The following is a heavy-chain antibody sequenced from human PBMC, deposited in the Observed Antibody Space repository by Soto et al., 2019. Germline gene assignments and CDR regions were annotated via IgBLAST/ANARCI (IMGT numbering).Heavy chain of an antibody. CDR1: GLSVISSD. D-gene: IGHD6-6*01. Sequence: PGGSLRLSCAASGLSVISSDMSWVRQASGKGLEWVSVIYSGGSTHDADSVKGRFTISRDNSKNTVHLQMNSLRVDDTAVYFCSTSSRNEYHFAMDAWGQGTTVTVSS. CDR2: IYSGGST. V-gene: IGHV3-53*01. CDR3: STSSRNEYHFAMDA. J-gene: IGHJ6*02.